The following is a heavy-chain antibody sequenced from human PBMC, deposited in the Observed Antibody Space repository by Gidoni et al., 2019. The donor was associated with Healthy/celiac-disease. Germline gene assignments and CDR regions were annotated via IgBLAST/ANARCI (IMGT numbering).Heavy chain of an antibody. J-gene: IGHJ3*02. CDR1: GGSISSSSYY. CDR3: ARDQAYGGLRAIAFDI. Sequence: QLQLQESGPGLVKPSETLSLTCTVSGGSISSSSYYWGWIRQPPGKGLEWIGSIYYSGSTYYNPSLKSRVTISVDTSKNQFSLKLSSVTAADTAVYYCARDQAYGGLRAIAFDIWGQGTMVTVSS. CDR2: IYYSGST. V-gene: IGHV4-39*07. D-gene: IGHD4-17*01.